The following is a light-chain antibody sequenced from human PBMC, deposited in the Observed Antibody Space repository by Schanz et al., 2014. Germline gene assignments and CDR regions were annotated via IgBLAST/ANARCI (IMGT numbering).Light chain of an antibody. V-gene: IGLV2-23*02. CDR3: CSYAGSSTLL. CDR1: SSDVGNYGL. Sequence: QSALTQPASVSGSPGQSITISCTGTSSDVGNYGLVSWYQLHPGKAPKLMIYEVSQWPSGVSDRFSGSKSGNTASLTISGLQAEDEADYYCCSYAGSSTLLFGGGTKLTVL. J-gene: IGLJ2*01. CDR2: EVS.